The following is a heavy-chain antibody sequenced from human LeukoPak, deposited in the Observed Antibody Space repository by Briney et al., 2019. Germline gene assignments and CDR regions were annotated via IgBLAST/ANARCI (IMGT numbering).Heavy chain of an antibody. J-gene: IGHJ3*02. Sequence: GASVKVSCKASGGTFSSYAISWVRQAPGQGLEWMGRIIPILAISNYAQKFQGRVTITADKSTSTAYMELSSLRSEDTAVYYCARAQDIVLMVFGPFDIWGQGTMVTVS. D-gene: IGHD2-8*01. CDR3: ARAQDIVLMVFGPFDI. CDR1: GGTFSSYA. CDR2: IIPILAIS. V-gene: IGHV1-69*04.